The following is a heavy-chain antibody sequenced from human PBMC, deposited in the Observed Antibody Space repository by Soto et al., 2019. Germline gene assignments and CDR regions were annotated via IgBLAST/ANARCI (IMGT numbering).Heavy chain of an antibody. CDR2: IIPIFGTA. CDR3: ASTYYYGSGSKPQLYFDY. D-gene: IGHD3-10*01. CDR1: GGTFSSYA. V-gene: IGHV1-69*01. J-gene: IGHJ4*02. Sequence: QVQLVQSGAEVKKPGSSVKVSCKASGGTFSSYAISWVRQAPGQGLEWMGGIIPIFGTANYAQKFQGRVTITADESTSTAYMELSSLRSEDTAVYYCASTYYYGSGSKPQLYFDYWGQGTLVTVSS.